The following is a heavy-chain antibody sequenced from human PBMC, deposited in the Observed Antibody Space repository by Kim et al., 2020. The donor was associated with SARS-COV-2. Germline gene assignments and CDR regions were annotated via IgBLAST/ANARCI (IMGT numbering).Heavy chain of an antibody. CDR3: ATASVRFGELFTLGV. CDR1: GGSISSGGYY. V-gene: IGHV4-31*03. J-gene: IGHJ6*01. D-gene: IGHD3-10*01. Sequence: SETLSLTCSVSGGSISSGGYYWSWIRQHPGKGLEWIGYIYYSGSTYYNPSLKSRVTKSIDTSKHQFSLKLTSVTAADTAVYYCATASVRFGELFTLGVWG. CDR2: IYYSGST.